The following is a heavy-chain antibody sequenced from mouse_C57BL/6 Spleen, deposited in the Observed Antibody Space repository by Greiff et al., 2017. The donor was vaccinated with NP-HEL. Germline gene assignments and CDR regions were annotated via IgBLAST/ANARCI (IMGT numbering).Heavy chain of an antibody. CDR1: GYTFTSYW. V-gene: IGHV1-52*01. CDR3: ARFYYYGSSSPWFAY. D-gene: IGHD1-1*01. Sequence: QVQLQQPGAELVRPGSSVKLSCKASGYTFTSYWMHWVKQRPIQGLEWIGNIDPSDSETHYNQKFKDKATLTVDKSSSTAYMQLSSLTSEDSAVYYCARFYYYGSSSPWFAYWGQGTLVTVSA. CDR2: IDPSDSET. J-gene: IGHJ3*01.